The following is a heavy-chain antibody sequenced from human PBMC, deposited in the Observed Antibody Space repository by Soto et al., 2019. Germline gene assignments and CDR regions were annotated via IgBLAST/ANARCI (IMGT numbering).Heavy chain of an antibody. CDR2: ISAYNGDT. CDR3: AGVRQLFVYFYYYMDV. Sequence: QVQLLQSGAEVKKPGASVKVSCKASGYTFTNYGITWVRQAPGQGLEWMGWISAYNGDTHYTQRLQGRVTMTTDTATRTASMELGGLRSCDQAGYYWAGVRQLFVYFYYYMDVWGKGTTVTVSS. CDR1: GYTFTNYG. V-gene: IGHV1-18*01. D-gene: IGHD6-6*01. J-gene: IGHJ6*03.